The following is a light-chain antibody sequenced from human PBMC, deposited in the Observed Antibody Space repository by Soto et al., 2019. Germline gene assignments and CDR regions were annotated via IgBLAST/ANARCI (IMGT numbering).Light chain of an antibody. CDR3: QQYGSSPLT. CDR2: GAS. J-gene: IGKJ4*01. V-gene: IGKV3-20*01. Sequence: EIVLTQSPCTLSLSPWERATLSCRASQSVSSSYLAWYQQKPGQAPRLLIYGASSRATGIPDRFSGSGSGTDFTLTISRLEPEDFAVYYCQQYGSSPLTLGGGTKVDIK. CDR1: QSVSSSY.